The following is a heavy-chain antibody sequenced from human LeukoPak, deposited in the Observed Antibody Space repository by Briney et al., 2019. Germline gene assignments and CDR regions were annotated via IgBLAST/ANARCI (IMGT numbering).Heavy chain of an antibody. D-gene: IGHD2-2*02. CDR1: GFTVSSNY. CDR3: VRDVNTAPLFDI. V-gene: IGHV3-53*01. J-gene: IGHJ3*02. CDR2: IYSGGST. Sequence: GGSLRLSCAASGFTVSSNYMSWVRQAPGKGLEWVSVIYSGGSTYYADSVKGRFTISRDNPKNSLYLQMNSLRGDDTAVYYCVRDVNTAPLFDIWGQGTMVTVSS.